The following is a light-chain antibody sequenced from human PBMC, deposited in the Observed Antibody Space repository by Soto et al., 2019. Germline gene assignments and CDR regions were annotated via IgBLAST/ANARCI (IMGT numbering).Light chain of an antibody. CDR2: GAS. Sequence: EIVLTQSPATLALSAWERATLSCRASQSVSSYLAWYQQKPGQAPRLLVYGASSRATGIPDRFSGSGSGTDFTLTISGLEPEDFAVYYCQQYGNSPRTFGQGTKVDIK. CDR1: QSVSSY. J-gene: IGKJ1*01. CDR3: QQYGNSPRT. V-gene: IGKV3-20*01.